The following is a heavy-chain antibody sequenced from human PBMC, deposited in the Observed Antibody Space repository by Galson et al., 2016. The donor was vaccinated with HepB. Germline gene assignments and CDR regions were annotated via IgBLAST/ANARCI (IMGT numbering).Heavy chain of an antibody. V-gene: IGHV4-31*03. J-gene: IGHJ5*02. CDR2: IYYSWTT. CDR3: PRNTDYTYLDP. D-gene: IGHD3-16*01. CDR1: GASISSGRYY. Sequence: TLSLTCTVSGASISSGRYYWSWIRQRPGRGLEWIGYIYYSWTTYYNPSLESRITITVDTSRNQFSLKLTSVTAADTAVYFCPRNTDYTYLDPWGQGTQATVSS.